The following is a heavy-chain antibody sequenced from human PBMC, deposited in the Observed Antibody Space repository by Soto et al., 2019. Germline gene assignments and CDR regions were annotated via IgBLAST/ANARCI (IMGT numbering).Heavy chain of an antibody. J-gene: IGHJ4*02. CDR3: AREGGIVAKIPFDY. V-gene: IGHV4-4*07. D-gene: IGHD5-12*01. CDR1: GGSVTDYY. Sequence: LSLTCTVSGGSVTDYYWSWIRQPAGKGLEWIGRIYSSGSTNYNPSLRSRVSMSVDTSKNQFSLIVTSVTAADSAVYYCAREGGIVAKIPFDYWGQGTLVTV. CDR2: IYSSGST.